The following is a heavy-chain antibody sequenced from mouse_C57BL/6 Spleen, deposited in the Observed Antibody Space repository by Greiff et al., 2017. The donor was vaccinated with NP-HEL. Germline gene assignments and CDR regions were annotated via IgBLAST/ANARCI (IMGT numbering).Heavy chain of an antibody. V-gene: IGHV1-52*01. CDR3: ARSDYGSSLLYV. J-gene: IGHJ1*03. D-gene: IGHD1-1*01. Sequence: QVQLQQPGAELVRPGSSVKLSCKASGYTFTSYWMHWVKQRPIQGLEWIGNIDPSDSETHYNQKFKDKATLTVDKSSSTAYMQLSSLTSEDSAVYYCARSDYGSSLLYVWGTGTTVTVSS. CDR1: GYTFTSYW. CDR2: IDPSDSET.